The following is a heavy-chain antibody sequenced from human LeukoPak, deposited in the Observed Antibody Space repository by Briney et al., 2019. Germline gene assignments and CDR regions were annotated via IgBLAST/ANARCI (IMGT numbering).Heavy chain of an antibody. D-gene: IGHD3-16*02. Sequence: PQASVKVSCKASGYTFTSYDINWVRQAPGQGLEWMGWINPNSGGTNYAQKFQGRVTMTRDTSISTAYMELSRLRSDDTAVYYCARFAMMDTFGGVIGDSDYWGQGTLVTVSS. CDR2: INPNSGGT. CDR1: GYTFTSYD. J-gene: IGHJ4*02. V-gene: IGHV1-2*02. CDR3: ARFAMMDTFGGVIGDSDY.